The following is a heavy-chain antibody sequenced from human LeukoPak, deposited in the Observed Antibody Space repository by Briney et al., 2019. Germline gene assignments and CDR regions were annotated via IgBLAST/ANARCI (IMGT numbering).Heavy chain of an antibody. CDR2: ISYDGSNK. V-gene: IGHV3-30-3*01. CDR3: ARGPVRTLWFGEPDY. Sequence: PGGSLRLSCAASGFTFDDYAMHWVRQAPGKGLEWVAVISYDGSNKYYADSVKGRFTTSRDNSKNTMYLQMNSLRAEDTAVYYCARGPVRTLWFGEPDYWGQGTLVAVSS. D-gene: IGHD3-10*01. CDR1: GFTFDDYA. J-gene: IGHJ4*02.